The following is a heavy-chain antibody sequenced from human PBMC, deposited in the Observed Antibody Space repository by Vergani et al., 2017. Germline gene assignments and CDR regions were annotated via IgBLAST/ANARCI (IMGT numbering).Heavy chain of an antibody. CDR2: IWYDGSNK. CDR1: GFTFSSYG. Sequence: QVQLVESGGGVVQPGRSLRLSCAASGFTFSSYGMHWVRQAPGKGLEWVAVIWYDGSNKYYADSVKGRFTISRDNSKNTLYLQMNRLRGEDTAVYYCARDNSGSYYLDYWGQGTLVTVSS. CDR3: ARDNSGSYYLDY. D-gene: IGHD1-26*01. J-gene: IGHJ4*02. V-gene: IGHV3-33*01.